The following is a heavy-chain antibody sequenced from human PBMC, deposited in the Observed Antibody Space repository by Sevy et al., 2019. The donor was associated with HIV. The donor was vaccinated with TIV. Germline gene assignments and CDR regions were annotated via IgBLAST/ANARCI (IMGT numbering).Heavy chain of an antibody. D-gene: IGHD3-10*01. CDR3: AKDRVWELGDAFDI. CDR1: GFTFSSYA. V-gene: IGHV3-23*01. CDR2: LSGSGGST. J-gene: IGHJ3*02. Sequence: GGSLRLSCAASGFTFSSYAMSWVRQAPGKGLEWVSGLSGSGGSTNYADSVKGRFTISRDNSKNTLYLQMNSLRAEDTAVYYCAKDRVWELGDAFDIWGQWTMVTVSS.